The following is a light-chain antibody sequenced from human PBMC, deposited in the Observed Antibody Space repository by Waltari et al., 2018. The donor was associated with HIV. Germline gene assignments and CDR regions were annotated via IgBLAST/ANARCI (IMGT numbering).Light chain of an antibody. CDR3: MQSLQTPRT. J-gene: IGKJ2*01. Sequence: DIVMTQSPLSLPVTPGEPASISCRSSQNLLHSNGYNYLDLFLQKPGQSPQLLIYLGSNRASGVPDRFRGSGSGTDFTLKISRVEAEDVGVYYCMQSLQTPRTFGQGTKLEIK. CDR1: QNLLHSNGYNY. CDR2: LGS. V-gene: IGKV2-28*01.